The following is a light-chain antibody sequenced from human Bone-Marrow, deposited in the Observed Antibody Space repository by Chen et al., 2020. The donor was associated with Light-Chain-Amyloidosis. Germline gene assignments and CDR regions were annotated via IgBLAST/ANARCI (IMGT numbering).Light chain of an antibody. J-gene: IGLJ2*01. V-gene: IGLV3-25*03. Sequence: YELTQPPSVSVSPGQTARITCSGDDLPTEYAYWYQQKPGQAPVLVRHRDTERPAGVSERFSGTSSGTTATLTISGVQAEDEADYRCQSADSSGTYEVIFGGGTKLTVL. CDR1: DLPTEY. CDR2: RDT. CDR3: QSADSSGTYEVI.